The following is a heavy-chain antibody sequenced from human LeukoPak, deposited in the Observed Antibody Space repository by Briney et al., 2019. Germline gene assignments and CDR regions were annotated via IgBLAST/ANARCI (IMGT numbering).Heavy chain of an antibody. CDR3: ARHLGAWLEGDY. D-gene: IGHD6-19*01. V-gene: IGHV4-59*08. CDR1: GGFISSYY. J-gene: IGHJ4*02. Sequence: SETLSLTCTVSGGFISSYYWSWIRQPPGKGLEWIGYIYYSGSTNYNPSLKSRVTISVDTSKNQFSLKLSSVTAADTAVYYCARHLGAWLEGDYWGQGTLVTVSS. CDR2: IYYSGST.